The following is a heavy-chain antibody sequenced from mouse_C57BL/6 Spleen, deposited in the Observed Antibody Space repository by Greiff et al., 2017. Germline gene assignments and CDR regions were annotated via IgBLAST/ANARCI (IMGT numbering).Heavy chain of an antibody. Sequence: VQLQQSGPELVKPGASVKISCKASGYSFTGYYMNWVKQSPEKSLEWIGEINPSTGGTTYNQKFKAKATLTVDKSSSTAYMQLKSLTSEDSAVYYCARVEFAYWGQGTLVTVSA. CDR3: ARVEFAY. CDR2: INPSTGGT. J-gene: IGHJ3*01. CDR1: GYSFTGYY. V-gene: IGHV1-42*01.